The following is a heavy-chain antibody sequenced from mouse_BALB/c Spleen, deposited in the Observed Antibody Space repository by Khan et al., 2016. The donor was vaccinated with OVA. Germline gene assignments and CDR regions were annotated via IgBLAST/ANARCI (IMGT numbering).Heavy chain of an antibody. Sequence: QVQLKESGPELKKPGETVRISCKASGYTFTTAGMQWVQKMPGKGLKWIGWINTHSGVPKYAEDFKGLFAFSLETSASTVYLQITNLKNEDTATYFCASGGGAYYRNDGGAMDYWGQGTSVTVSS. CDR2: INTHSGVP. CDR3: ASGGGAYYRNDGGAMDY. CDR1: GYTFTTAG. J-gene: IGHJ4*01. V-gene: IGHV9-4*02. D-gene: IGHD2-14*01.